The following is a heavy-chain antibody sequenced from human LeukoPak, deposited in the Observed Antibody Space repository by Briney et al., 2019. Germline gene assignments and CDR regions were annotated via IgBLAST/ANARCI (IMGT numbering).Heavy chain of an antibody. D-gene: IGHD1-14*01. Sequence: GGSLRLSCAASGFTFSSYSMNWVRQAPGKGLEWVSSINGSGDKTYYADSVKGRFTISRDNSKNTLYLQMNSLRAEDTAVYYCAKPARTDYADYWGQGTLVTVSS. CDR3: AKPARTDYADY. J-gene: IGHJ4*02. CDR2: INGSGDKT. V-gene: IGHV3-23*01. CDR1: GFTFSSYS.